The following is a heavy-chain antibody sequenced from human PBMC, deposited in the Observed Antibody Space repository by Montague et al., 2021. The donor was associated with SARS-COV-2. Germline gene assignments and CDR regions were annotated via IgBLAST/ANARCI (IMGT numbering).Heavy chain of an antibody. J-gene: IGHJ6*02. CDR2: ISYDGSNK. CDR3: ARSGEGFMVRGVINGMDV. Sequence: SLRLSCAASGFTFGSYAMHWVRQAPGKGLEWVAVISYDGSNKYYADSVKGRFTISRDNSKNTLYLQMNSLRAEDTAVYYCARSGEGFMVRGVINGMDVWGQGTTVTVSS. D-gene: IGHD3-10*01. V-gene: IGHV3-30*04. CDR1: GFTFGSYA.